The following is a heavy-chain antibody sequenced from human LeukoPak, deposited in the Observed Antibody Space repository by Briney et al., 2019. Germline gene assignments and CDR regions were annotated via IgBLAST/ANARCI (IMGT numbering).Heavy chain of an antibody. CDR2: INPSGGST. Sequence: GASVKVSCKASGYTFTSYYMHWVRQAPGQGLEWMGIINPSGGSTSYAQKFQGRVTMTRDTSTSTVYMELSSLRSEDTAVYYCARPGLGNSGYDSFWFDPWGQGTLVTVSS. V-gene: IGHV1-46*01. CDR3: ARPGLGNSGYDSFWFDP. CDR1: GYTFTSYY. J-gene: IGHJ5*02. D-gene: IGHD5-12*01.